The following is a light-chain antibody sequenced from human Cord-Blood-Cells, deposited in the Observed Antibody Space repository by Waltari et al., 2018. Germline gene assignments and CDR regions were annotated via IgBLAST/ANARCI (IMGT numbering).Light chain of an antibody. CDR3: LLSYSGARV. V-gene: IGLV7-46*01. Sequence: QAVVPQEPSLTVSPGGTVTLTCDSSTGAVTRGHSPYWFQQKPGQAPRTLLCETSNKHSCTPARFSGSLLGRRAALALSGAQPEDAAEDGCLLSYSGARVFGGGTKRTGL. J-gene: IGLJ3*02. CDR1: TGAVTRGHS. CDR2: ETS.